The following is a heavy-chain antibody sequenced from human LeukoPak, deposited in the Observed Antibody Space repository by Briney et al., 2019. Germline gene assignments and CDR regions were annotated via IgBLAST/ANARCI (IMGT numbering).Heavy chain of an antibody. V-gene: IGHV1-2*02. CDR2: IHPNTGGT. Sequence: ASVKVSCKASGYTFTGNYIHWVRQAPGQGLEWMGWIHPNTGGTNYAQKFQGRVTMTRDTSISTAYMELSRLTSDDTAVYYCARDTAMVRFDYWGQGTLLTVSS. D-gene: IGHD5-18*01. J-gene: IGHJ4*02. CDR1: GYTFTGNY. CDR3: ARDTAMVRFDY.